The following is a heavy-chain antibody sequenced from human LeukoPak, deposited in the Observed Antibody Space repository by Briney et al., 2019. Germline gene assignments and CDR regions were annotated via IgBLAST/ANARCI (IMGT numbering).Heavy chain of an antibody. Sequence: SETLSLTCAVYGGSFSGYYWTWIRQPPGKGLEWIGEIKHSGSVNYNPSLKSRVTISVDTSKNQFSLKLSSVTAADTAVYYCARHRRDGSPTQDWGQGILVTVSS. V-gene: IGHV4-34*01. CDR3: ARHRRDGSPTQD. D-gene: IGHD5-24*01. CDR2: IKHSGSV. CDR1: GGSFSGYY. J-gene: IGHJ4*02.